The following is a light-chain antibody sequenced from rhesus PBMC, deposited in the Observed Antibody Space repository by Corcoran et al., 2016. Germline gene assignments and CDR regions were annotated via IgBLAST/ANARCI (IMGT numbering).Light chain of an antibody. CDR2: KGS. Sequence: DIQMTQSPSSLSASVGDTVTITCRASQTISSWLAWYQQKPGKAPKLLIYKGSSLQSGVPSRFSGSGSGTEFTLTISSLQSEDFATYSCQQYSSSPRALTFGGGTKVELK. CDR1: QTISSW. CDR3: QQYSSSPRALT. J-gene: IGKJ4*01. V-gene: IGKV1-22*01.